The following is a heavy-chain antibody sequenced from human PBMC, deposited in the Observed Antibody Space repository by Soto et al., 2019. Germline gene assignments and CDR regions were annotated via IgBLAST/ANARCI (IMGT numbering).Heavy chain of an antibody. J-gene: IGHJ4*02. CDR1: GFTFSSYW. Sequence: GGSLRLSCAASGFTFSSYWMSWVRQAPEEGLEWVANIKQDGSEKYYVDSVKGRFTISRDNAKNSLYLQMNSLRAEDTAVYYCAEGWLHADYWGQGTLVTVSS. D-gene: IGHD5-12*01. CDR3: AEGWLHADY. V-gene: IGHV3-7*01. CDR2: IKQDGSEK.